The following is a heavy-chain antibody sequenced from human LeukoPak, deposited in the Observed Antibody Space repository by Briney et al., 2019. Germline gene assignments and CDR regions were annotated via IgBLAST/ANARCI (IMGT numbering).Heavy chain of an antibody. CDR1: GFNFDNFA. Sequence: GGSLRLSCVVSGFNFDNFAMHWVRQPLGKGLEWVAFIRYDGSNKYYADSVKGRFTISRDNSKNTLYLQMNSLRAEDTAVYYCAKPLDQQLFLFDYWGQGTLVTVSS. CDR3: AKPLDQQLFLFDY. V-gene: IGHV3-30*02. J-gene: IGHJ4*02. D-gene: IGHD6-6*01. CDR2: IRYDGSNK.